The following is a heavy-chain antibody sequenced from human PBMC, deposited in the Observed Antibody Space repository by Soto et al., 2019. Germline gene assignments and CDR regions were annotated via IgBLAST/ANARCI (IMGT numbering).Heavy chain of an antibody. CDR3: ARDPGPRSYRLGYYYYGMDV. Sequence: GGSLRLSCAASGFTFSSYSMNWVRQAPGKGLEWVSSISSSSSYIYYADSVKGRFTISRDNAKNSLYLQMNSLRAEDTAVYYCARDPGPRSYRLGYYYYGMDVWGQGTTVTVSS. D-gene: IGHD3-16*01. CDR1: GFTFSSYS. J-gene: IGHJ6*02. V-gene: IGHV3-21*01. CDR2: ISSSSSYI.